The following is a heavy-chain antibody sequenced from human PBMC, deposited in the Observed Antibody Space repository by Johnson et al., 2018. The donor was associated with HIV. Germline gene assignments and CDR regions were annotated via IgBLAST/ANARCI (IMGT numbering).Heavy chain of an antibody. J-gene: IGHJ3*02. CDR3: ARDSYYYDNSGAFDI. V-gene: IGHV3-23*04. CDR2: ISGSGGST. CDR1: GFTFSSYA. D-gene: IGHD3-22*01. Sequence: VQLVESGGGLVQPGGSLRLSCAASGFTFSSYAMSWVRQAPGKGLEWVSAISGSGGSTYYADSVKGRFTISRDNSKNSLYLQMNSLRAEDTALYYGARDSYYYDNSGAFDIWGQGTMVTVSS.